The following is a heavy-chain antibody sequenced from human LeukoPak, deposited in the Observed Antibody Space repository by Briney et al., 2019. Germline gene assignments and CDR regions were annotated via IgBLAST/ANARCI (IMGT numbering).Heavy chain of an antibody. Sequence: HPGGSLRLFCAASGFTFSSYWMSWVRQAPGKGLEWVSAISGSGGSTYYADSVKGRFTISRDNSKNTLYLQMNSLRAEDTAVYYCAKDRHRMVATNFDFWGQGTLVTVSS. CDR1: GFTFSSYW. CDR2: ISGSGGST. J-gene: IGHJ4*02. V-gene: IGHV3-23*01. CDR3: AKDRHRMVATNFDF. D-gene: IGHD5-12*01.